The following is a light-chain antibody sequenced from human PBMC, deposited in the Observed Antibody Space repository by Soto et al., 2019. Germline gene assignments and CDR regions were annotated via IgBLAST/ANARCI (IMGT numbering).Light chain of an antibody. V-gene: IGKV3-20*01. CDR1: QSVSSSY. CDR3: KQYGNSPPRT. Sequence: EIVLTQSPGTLSLSPGERATLSCRASQSVSSSYLAWYQQKPGQAPRLLIYGASSRATGIPDRFSGSGSGTDFTLTISRLEPEDFAVYYCKQYGNSPPRTFGQGTKVEIK. J-gene: IGKJ1*01. CDR2: GAS.